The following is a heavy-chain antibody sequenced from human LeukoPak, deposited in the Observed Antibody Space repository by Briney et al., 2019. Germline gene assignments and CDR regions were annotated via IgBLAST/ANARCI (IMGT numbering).Heavy chain of an antibody. Sequence: GGSLRLSCAASGFTFSSYGMSWVRQAPGKGLEWVSSISSSSSNKDYVDSVKGRFTVSRDNAKNSLYLQMDSLRVEDTAVYYCARDPPSRGTRYFDYWGQGILVTVSP. CDR1: GFTFSSYG. D-gene: IGHD3-16*01. V-gene: IGHV3-21*01. CDR3: ARDPPSRGTRYFDY. CDR2: ISSSSSNK. J-gene: IGHJ4*02.